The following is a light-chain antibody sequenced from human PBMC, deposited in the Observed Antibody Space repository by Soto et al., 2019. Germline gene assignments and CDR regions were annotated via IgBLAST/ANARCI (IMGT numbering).Light chain of an antibody. V-gene: IGKV3-11*01. Sequence: EIALTQSPATLSLSPGERATLSCRASQRVSRYLAWYQQRPGQAPRLLIFDATKRTADTPARFSGSGSGTDFTLTISSLEPEDSAVYYCQARIIWPPSFTCGPGTKV. CDR2: DAT. CDR3: QARIIWPPSFT. J-gene: IGKJ3*01. CDR1: QRVSRY.